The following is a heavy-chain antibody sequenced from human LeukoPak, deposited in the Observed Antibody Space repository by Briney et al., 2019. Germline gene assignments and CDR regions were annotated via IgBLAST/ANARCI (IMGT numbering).Heavy chain of an antibody. J-gene: IGHJ4*02. CDR3: ARGNGESSQANYFDY. D-gene: IGHD1-1*01. Sequence: GASVKVSCKVSGYTLTELSMHWVRQAPGKGLEWMGGFDPEDGETIYAQKFQGRVTMTTDTSTSTAYMELRSLRSDDTAVYYCARGNGESSQANYFDYWGQGTLVTVSS. V-gene: IGHV1-24*01. CDR2: FDPEDGET. CDR1: GYTLTELS.